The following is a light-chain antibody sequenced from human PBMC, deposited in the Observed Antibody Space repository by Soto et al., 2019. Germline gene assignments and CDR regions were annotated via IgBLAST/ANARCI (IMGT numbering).Light chain of an antibody. Sequence: QSALTQPASVSGSPGQSIIISCTGTSNNVGNYNRVSWYQQYPGKAPKLIIYEVTERPSGVPDRFSGSKSGNTASLTISGLQSEDEADYYCCSSAGITTYVFGGGTKVTVL. CDR3: CSSAGITTYV. CDR2: EVT. CDR1: SNNVGNYNR. V-gene: IGLV2-23*02. J-gene: IGLJ2*01.